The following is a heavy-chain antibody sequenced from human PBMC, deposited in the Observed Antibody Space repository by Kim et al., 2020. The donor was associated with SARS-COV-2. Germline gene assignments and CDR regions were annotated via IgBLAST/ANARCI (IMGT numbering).Heavy chain of an antibody. CDR1: DVLFIDYY. CDR3: SGVGGGGRGY. V-gene: IGHV4-34*01. CDR2: IYYTGIT. J-gene: IGHJ1*01. D-gene: IGHD1-26*01. Sequence: SETLSLTCVVYDVLFIDYYWSWVRQSPGKGLEWIGEIYYTGITNYRSSLKSRVTISTDTSKKQFSPRLNSVTDADTGVYFCSGVGGGGRGYWGSGTRVTV.